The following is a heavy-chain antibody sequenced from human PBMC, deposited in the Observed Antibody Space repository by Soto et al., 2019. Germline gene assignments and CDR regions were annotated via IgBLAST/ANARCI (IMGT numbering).Heavy chain of an antibody. CDR2: IYNNEDT. CDR1: GDSVSNGGYY. Sequence: QVQLQESGPGLVKPSQTLSLTCSVSGDSVSNGGYYWNWIRQHPGKGLEWIAYIYNNEDTFYNPSIKRRVTISAESSKNEFSLKLTSVTAADPAVYYCARDSGKFNYLDYWGHGILVIVSS. J-gene: IGHJ4*01. V-gene: IGHV4-31*03. CDR3: ARDSGKFNYLDY.